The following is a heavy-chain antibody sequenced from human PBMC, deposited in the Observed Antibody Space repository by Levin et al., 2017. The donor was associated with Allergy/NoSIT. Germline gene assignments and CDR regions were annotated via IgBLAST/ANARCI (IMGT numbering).Heavy chain of an antibody. CDR2: IYYSGST. CDR1: GGSINNYY. D-gene: IGHD6-13*01. J-gene: IGHJ3*02. Sequence: SQTLSLTCTVSGGSINNYYWSWNRQPPGKGLEWVGYIYYSGSTTYNPSLKSRVTISLDTSKNQFSLKLNSVTAADTAVYYCAREGRALAAPGTGAFDIWGPGTMVTVSS. CDR3: AREGRALAAPGTGAFDI. V-gene: IGHV4-59*12.